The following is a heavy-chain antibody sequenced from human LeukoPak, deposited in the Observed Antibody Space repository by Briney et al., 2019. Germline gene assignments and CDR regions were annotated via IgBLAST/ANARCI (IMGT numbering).Heavy chain of an antibody. CDR2: INTYNGNT. CDR3: ARASGILILKYSGSYLNDY. Sequence: ASVKVSCKASGYTFTSYGFSWVRQAAGQGLEWMGWINTYNGNTNYAQKLQGRVTMTTDTSTSTAYMELRSLRSDDTAVYYCARASGILILKYSGSYLNDYWGQGTLVTVSS. D-gene: IGHD1-26*01. CDR1: GYTFTSYG. J-gene: IGHJ4*02. V-gene: IGHV1-18*01.